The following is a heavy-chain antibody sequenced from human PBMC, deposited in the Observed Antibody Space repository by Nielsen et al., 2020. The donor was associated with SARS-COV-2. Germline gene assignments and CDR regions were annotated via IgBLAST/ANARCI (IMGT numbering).Heavy chain of an antibody. Sequence: GSLRLSCAASGFTFSGYAMSWVRQAPGKGLEWVSAISGSGGSTYYADSVKGRFTISRDNSKNTLYLQMNSLRAEDTAVYYCAKEVRDTATSYYYYYGMDVWGQGTTVTVSS. D-gene: IGHD5-18*01. J-gene: IGHJ6*02. CDR1: GFTFSGYA. CDR3: AKEVRDTATSYYYYYGMDV. CDR2: ISGSGGST. V-gene: IGHV3-23*01.